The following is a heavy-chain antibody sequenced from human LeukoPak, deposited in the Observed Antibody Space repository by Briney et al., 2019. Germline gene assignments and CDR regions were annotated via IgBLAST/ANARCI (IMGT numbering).Heavy chain of an antibody. Sequence: QPGGSLRLSCAASGFSFSTYWMSWVRQAPGKGLEWVANIKQDGSEKYYVDSVKGRFTISRDNAKNSVYLQMNRLRVEDTAVYFCARDPLCGAIDYWGQGTLVTVSS. CDR2: IKQDGSEK. J-gene: IGHJ4*02. V-gene: IGHV3-7*01. D-gene: IGHD4/OR15-4a*01. CDR1: GFSFSTYW. CDR3: ARDPLCGAIDY.